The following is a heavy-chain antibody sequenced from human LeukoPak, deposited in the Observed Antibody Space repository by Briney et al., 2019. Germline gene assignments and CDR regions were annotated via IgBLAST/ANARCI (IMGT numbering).Heavy chain of an antibody. J-gene: IGHJ5*02. CDR1: GYTFTSYG. V-gene: IGHV1-18*01. Sequence: ASVKVSCKASGYTFTSYGISWVRQAPGQGLEWMGWISAYNGNTNCAQKLQGRVTMTTDTSTSTAYMELRSLRSDDTAVYYCARERLVGATDNWFDPWGQGTLVTVSS. CDR2: ISAYNGNT. CDR3: ARERLVGATDNWFDP. D-gene: IGHD1-26*01.